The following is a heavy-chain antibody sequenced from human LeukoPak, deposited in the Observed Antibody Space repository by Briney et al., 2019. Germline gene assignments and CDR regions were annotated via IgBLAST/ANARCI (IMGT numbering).Heavy chain of an antibody. CDR1: GGSISSSSYY. CDR3: ARENPIITAMVTVDAFDI. D-gene: IGHD5-18*01. CDR2: INWNGGST. V-gene: IGHV3-20*04. J-gene: IGHJ3*02. Sequence: PSETLSLTCTVSGGSISSSSYYWGWIRQPPGKGLEWVSGINWNGGSTGYADSVKGRFTISRDNAKNSLYLQMNSLRAEDTALYYCARENPIITAMVTVDAFDIWGQGTMVTVSS.